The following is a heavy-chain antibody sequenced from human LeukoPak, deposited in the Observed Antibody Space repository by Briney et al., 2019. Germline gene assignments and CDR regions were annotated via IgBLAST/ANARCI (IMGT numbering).Heavy chain of an antibody. D-gene: IGHD6-13*01. CDR3: ARGRWSHYSSSHDY. CDR2: IYYSGGT. Sequence: PSETLSLTCTVSGGSIGSSSYYWGWIRQPPGKGLEWIGSIYYSGGTYYNPSLKSRVTISVDTSKNQFSLKLSSVTAADTAVYYCARGRWSHYSSSHDYWGQGTLVTVSS. CDR1: GGSIGSSSYY. V-gene: IGHV4-39*07. J-gene: IGHJ4*02.